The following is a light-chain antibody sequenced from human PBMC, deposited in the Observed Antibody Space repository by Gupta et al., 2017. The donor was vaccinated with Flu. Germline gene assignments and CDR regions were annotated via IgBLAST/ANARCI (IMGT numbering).Light chain of an antibody. Sequence: DIQLTQSPSFLSASVGDRVTITCRASQGIRSYLAWYQQKPGKAPELLIYAASILHSEVPSRFSGSGYGTEFTLTISSRQPDDFAPYFCQRTNSYSTWTFGQGTKV. CDR2: AAS. CDR3: QRTNSYSTWT. J-gene: IGKJ1*01. V-gene: IGKV1-9*01. CDR1: QGIRSY.